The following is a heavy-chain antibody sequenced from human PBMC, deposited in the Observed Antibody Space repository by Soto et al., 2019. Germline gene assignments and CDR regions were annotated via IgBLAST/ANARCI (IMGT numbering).Heavy chain of an antibody. J-gene: IGHJ3*01. CDR3: ATVKPTSPDAFDF. Sequence: QVQLVESGGALVKPGGSLRLSCAASGFIFSDYYMTWIRQAPGKGLEWISYINYSGNTIYYADSVKGRFTISRDNAKDLLDLQMNSLRVEDTAVYYCATVKPTSPDAFDFWGQGTMVSVSS. CDR2: INYSGNTI. V-gene: IGHV3-11*01. CDR1: GFIFSDYY.